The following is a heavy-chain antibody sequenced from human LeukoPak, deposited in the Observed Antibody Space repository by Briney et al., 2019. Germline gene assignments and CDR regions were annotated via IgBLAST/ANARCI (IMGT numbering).Heavy chain of an antibody. CDR2: IYYSGST. J-gene: IGHJ4*02. Sequence: SETLSLTCTVSGGSISSGSYYWGWIRQPPGKGLEWIGSIYYSGSTYYNPSLKSRVTISVDTSKNQFSLKLSSVTAADTAVYYCATGAMVLYYFDYWGQGTLVTVSS. CDR1: GGSISSGSYY. V-gene: IGHV4-39*01. D-gene: IGHD5-18*01. CDR3: ATGAMVLYYFDY.